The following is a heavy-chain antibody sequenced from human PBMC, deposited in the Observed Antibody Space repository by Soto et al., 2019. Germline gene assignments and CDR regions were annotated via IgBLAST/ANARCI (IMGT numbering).Heavy chain of an antibody. CDR2: FNPNSGDT. Sequence: GASVKCSCKASGYTFTAYSMHCVRHGPGQGLEWIGWFNPNSGDTVYAEKVQGGVTLTRYTSISTAYRELSSVRAHDTAKYYHVREASVVLALEYSGEGTLVTDSS. V-gene: IGHV1-2*02. D-gene: IGHD3-22*01. CDR1: GYTFTAYS. CDR3: VREASVVLALEY. J-gene: IGHJ4*02.